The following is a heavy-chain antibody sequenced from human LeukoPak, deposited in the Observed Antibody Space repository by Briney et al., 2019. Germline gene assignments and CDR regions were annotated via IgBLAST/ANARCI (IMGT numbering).Heavy chain of an antibody. J-gene: IGHJ5*02. CDR3: ARAWGFGEFTNWFDP. CDR1: GGSISSYY. D-gene: IGHD3-10*01. Sequence: SETLSLTCTVSGGSISSYYWSWIRQPAGKGLEWIGRIYTSGSTNYNPSLKSRATMSVDTSKNQFSLKLSSVTAADTAVYYCARAWGFGEFTNWFDPWGQGTLVTVSS. V-gene: IGHV4-4*07. CDR2: IYTSGST.